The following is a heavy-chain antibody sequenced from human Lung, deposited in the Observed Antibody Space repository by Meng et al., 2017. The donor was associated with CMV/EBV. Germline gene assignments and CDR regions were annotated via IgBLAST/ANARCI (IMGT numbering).Heavy chain of an antibody. D-gene: IGHD3-22*01. CDR2: IYSGGIT. CDR1: GFTVSSNY. CDR3: ARDRRGDSSGYVFGTGYFDL. J-gene: IGHJ2*01. V-gene: IGHV3-53*01. Sequence: LTXAASGFTVSSNYMNWVRQAPGKGLEWVSVIYSGGITYYADSVKGRFTISRDNSKNTLYLQMNSLRAEDTAVYYCARDRRGDSSGYVFGTGYFDLWXRGTLVTVSS.